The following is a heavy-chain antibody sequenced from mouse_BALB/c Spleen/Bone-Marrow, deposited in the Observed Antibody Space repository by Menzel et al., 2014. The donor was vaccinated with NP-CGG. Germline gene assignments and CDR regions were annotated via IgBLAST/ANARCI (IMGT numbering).Heavy chain of an antibody. D-gene: IGHD4-1*01. J-gene: IGHJ2*01. CDR1: GLSLTSYG. V-gene: IGHV2-6-1*01. Sequence: QVQLQQSGPGLVAPSQSLSITCTISGLSLTSYGVHWVRQPPGKGLEWLVVIWSDGSTTYNSALKSRLSISKDNSKSQVFLKMNSLQTDVTAMYYCARHANWDYFDYWGQGTTLTVSS. CDR2: IWSDGST. CDR3: ARHANWDYFDY.